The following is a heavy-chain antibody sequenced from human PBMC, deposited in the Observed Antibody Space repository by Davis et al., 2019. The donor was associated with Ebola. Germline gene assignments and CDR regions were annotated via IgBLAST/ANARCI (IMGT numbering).Heavy chain of an antibody. V-gene: IGHV1-18*01. J-gene: IGHJ4*02. CDR2: VSGFHGSA. Sequence: ASVKVSCKASGYNFGTYGVTWVRQAPGQGLEWMGYVSGFHGSAIYAHEFQGRVAMTADTSTNTAYMELTSLTSGDTAVYFCARTGGGNYYDSSAYFSLLHFDSWGQGTLVTVSS. D-gene: IGHD3-22*01. CDR1: GYNFGTYG. CDR3: ARTGGGNYYDSSAYFSLLHFDS.